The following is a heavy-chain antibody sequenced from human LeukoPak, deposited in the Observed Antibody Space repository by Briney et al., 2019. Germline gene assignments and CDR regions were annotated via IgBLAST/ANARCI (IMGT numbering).Heavy chain of an antibody. Sequence: PGGSLRLSCAASGFTFSSYGMHWVRQAPGKGLEWVAFIRYDGSNKYYADSVKGRFTISRDNSKNTLYLQMNSLRAEDTAVYYCAKQANYYGSGSYSYIDYWGQGTLVTVSS. D-gene: IGHD3-10*01. CDR3: AKQANYYGSGSYSYIDY. CDR1: GFTFSSYG. V-gene: IGHV3-30*02. J-gene: IGHJ4*02. CDR2: IRYDGSNK.